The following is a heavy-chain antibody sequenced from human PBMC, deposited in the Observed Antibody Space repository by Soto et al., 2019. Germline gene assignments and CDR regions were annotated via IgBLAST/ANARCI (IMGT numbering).Heavy chain of an antibody. V-gene: IGHV4-59*12. CDR3: ARALGTPVVTNVAFDI. CDR2: ISYTGSA. CDR1: GGSINYSY. Sequence: SETLSLTCTVSGGSINYSYWTWIRQPPGKGLEWIGYISYTGSANYNASLKSRLTISVDTSKNQFSLKLSSVTAADTAVYYCARALGTPVVTNVAFDIWGQGTMVTVSS. J-gene: IGHJ3*02. D-gene: IGHD4-17*01.